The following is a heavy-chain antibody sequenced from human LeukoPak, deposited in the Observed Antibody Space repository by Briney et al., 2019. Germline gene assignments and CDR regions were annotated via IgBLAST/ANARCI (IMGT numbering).Heavy chain of an antibody. J-gene: IGHJ6*02. D-gene: IGHD3-3*01. V-gene: IGHV3-15*01. CDR3: ARDPLYYDFWSGYLSGPSLYYYYGMDV. Sequence: GGSLRLSCSASGFTFINAWMSWVRQAPGKGLEWFGRIKSKTNGGTTDYAAPVTGRFTISIDDSKNTLYLQMNSLRAEDTAVYYCARDPLYYDFWSGYLSGPSLYYYYGMDVWGQGTTVTVSS. CDR1: GFTFINAW. CDR2: IKSKTNGGTT.